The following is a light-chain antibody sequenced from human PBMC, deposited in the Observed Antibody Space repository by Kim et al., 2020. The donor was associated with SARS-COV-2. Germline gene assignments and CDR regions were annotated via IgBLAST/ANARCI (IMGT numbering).Light chain of an antibody. Sequence: PASIACRSSQSLMHNIGNNYMDWYLQNPWQSPQQLIYLGCNRASGVPDRFSGSVSGTDFILKTSRLEAEDVVVYYCMHALQTPYTFGQGTKLEI. V-gene: IGKV2-28*01. CDR2: LGC. J-gene: IGKJ2*01. CDR1: QSLMHNIGNNY. CDR3: MHALQTPYT.